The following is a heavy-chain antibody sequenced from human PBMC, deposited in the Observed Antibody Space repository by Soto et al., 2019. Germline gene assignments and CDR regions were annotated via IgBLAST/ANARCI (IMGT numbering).Heavy chain of an antibody. D-gene: IGHD1-26*01. V-gene: IGHV4-34*01. Sequence: SETLSLTCAVYGGSFSGYYWSWIRQPPGKGLEWIGEINHSGSTNYNPSLKSRVTISVDTSKNQFSLKLSSVTAADTAVYYCASSGATWYPNWFGPWGQGTLVTVSS. CDR2: INHSGST. CDR3: ASSGATWYPNWFGP. CDR1: GGSFSGYY. J-gene: IGHJ5*02.